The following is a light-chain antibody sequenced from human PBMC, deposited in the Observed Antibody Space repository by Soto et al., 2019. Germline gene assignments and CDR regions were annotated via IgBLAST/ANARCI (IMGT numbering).Light chain of an antibody. V-gene: IGLV2-14*01. J-gene: IGLJ1*01. CDR2: EVS. CDR3: SSSTSRTTFV. CDR1: SSDVGNCNC. Sequence: QSALSQPASVSGSPGQSITISCTGASSDVGNCNCVSWYQQHPGKAPKLMIYEVSNRPSGVSNRFSGSKSGNTASLTISGLQAEDEADYYCSSSTSRTTFVFGTGTKVTVL.